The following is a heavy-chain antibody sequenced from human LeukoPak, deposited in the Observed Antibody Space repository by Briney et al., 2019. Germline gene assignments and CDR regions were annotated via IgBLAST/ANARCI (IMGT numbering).Heavy chain of an antibody. J-gene: IGHJ6*03. CDR3: ARVTTWPYYYYYMDV. CDR2: IYYSGST. CDR1: GGSISSYY. D-gene: IGHD1-1*01. V-gene: IGHV4-59*01. Sequence: PSETLSLTCTVSGGSISSYYWSWIWQPPGKGLEWGGYIYYSGSTNYNPSLKSRVTISVDTSKNQFSLKLSSVTAADTAVYYCARVTTWPYYYYYMDVWGKGTTVTVSS.